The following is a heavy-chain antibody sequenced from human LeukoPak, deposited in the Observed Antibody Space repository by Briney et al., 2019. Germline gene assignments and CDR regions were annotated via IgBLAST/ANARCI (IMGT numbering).Heavy chain of an antibody. D-gene: IGHD6-13*01. V-gene: IGHV1-18*01. CDR3: AREIAAAGPFDY. CDR1: GYTFTSYG. J-gene: IGHJ4*02. Sequence: ASVKVSCKASGYTFTSYGISWVRQAPGQGLEWMGWISAYNGNTNYARKLQGRVTMTTDTSTSTAYMELRSLRSDDTAVYYCAREIAAAGPFDYWGQGTLVTVSS. CDR2: ISAYNGNT.